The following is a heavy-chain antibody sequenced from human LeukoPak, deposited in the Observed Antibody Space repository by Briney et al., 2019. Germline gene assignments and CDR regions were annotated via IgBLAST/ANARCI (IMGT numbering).Heavy chain of an antibody. J-gene: IGHJ4*02. D-gene: IGHD7-27*01. CDR1: AFSFGSYA. CDR2: IYPSSDEV. CDR3: AKYSQTGDPFDY. V-gene: IGHV3-23*01. Sequence: GGSLRLSCAASAFSFGSYAMIWVRQAPGKGLEGVSVIYPSSDEVRYAESVKGRFTVSRDNSKNTLSLQMNSLRAGDTAIYYCAKYSQTGDPFDYWGQGTLVAVSS.